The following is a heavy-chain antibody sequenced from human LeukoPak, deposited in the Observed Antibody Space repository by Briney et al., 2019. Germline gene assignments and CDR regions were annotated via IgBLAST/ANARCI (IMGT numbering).Heavy chain of an antibody. D-gene: IGHD1-1*01. CDR1: GYTFTSYF. Sequence: ASVKVSCKASGYTFTSYFMHWVRQAPGQGLEWMGIINPSGGRTNYAQKFQGRVTMTRATSTSTVYMELSSLRSEDTAVYYCARVEVNYGMDVWGQGTTVTVSS. V-gene: IGHV1-46*01. CDR3: ARVEVNYGMDV. CDR2: INPSGGRT. J-gene: IGHJ6*02.